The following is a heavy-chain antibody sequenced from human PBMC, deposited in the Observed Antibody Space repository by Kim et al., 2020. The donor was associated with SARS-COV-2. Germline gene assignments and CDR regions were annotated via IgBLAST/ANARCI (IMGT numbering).Heavy chain of an antibody. D-gene: IGHD3-22*01. CDR2: ISSSSSYI. CDR3: ARAGYDSSGYYEDYFDY. J-gene: IGHJ4*02. CDR1: GFTFSSYN. V-gene: IGHV3-21*01. Sequence: GGSLRLSCAASGFTFSSYNMNWVRQAPGKGLEWVSSISSSSSYIYYADSVKGRFTISRDNAKNSLYLQMNSLRAEDTAVYYCARAGYDSSGYYEDYFDYWGQGTLVTVSS.